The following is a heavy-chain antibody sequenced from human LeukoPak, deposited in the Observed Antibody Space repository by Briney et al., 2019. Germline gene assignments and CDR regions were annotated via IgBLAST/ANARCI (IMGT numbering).Heavy chain of an antibody. CDR3: ARHYNYYGSGSYYYYGMDV. CDR2: IYYSGST. V-gene: IGHV4-59*08. D-gene: IGHD3-10*01. J-gene: IGHJ6*02. CDR1: GGSISSYY. Sequence: PSETLSLTCTVSGGSISSYYWSWIRQPPGKGLEWIGYIYYSGSTNYNPSLKSRVTISVDTSKKQFSLKLSSVTAADTAVYYCARHYNYYGSGSYYYYGMDVWGQGTTVTVSS.